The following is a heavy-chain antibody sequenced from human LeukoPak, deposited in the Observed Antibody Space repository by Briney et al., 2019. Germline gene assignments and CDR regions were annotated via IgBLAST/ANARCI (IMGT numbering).Heavy chain of an antibody. Sequence: GGSLRLSCAASGFTFSNSPMHWVRQAPGRGLEYVSVISSNGGTTYYANSVKGRFTISRDNSKNTLYLQMGSLRAEDMAVYYCARGDSGYSDYWGQGTLVTVSS. D-gene: IGHD5-12*01. CDR2: ISSNGGTT. J-gene: IGHJ4*02. V-gene: IGHV3-64*01. CDR3: ARGDSGYSDY. CDR1: GFTFSNSP.